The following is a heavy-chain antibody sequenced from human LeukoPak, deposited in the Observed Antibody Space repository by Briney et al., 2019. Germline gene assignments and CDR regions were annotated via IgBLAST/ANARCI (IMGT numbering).Heavy chain of an antibody. Sequence: GESLKISCKGSGYSFTSYWIGWVRQMPGKSLEWMGIIYPGDSDTRYSPSFQGQVTITADKSISTAYLQWSSMKASDTATYYYARHGYSNYGGNDYWGQGTLVTVSS. CDR2: IYPGDSDT. CDR3: ARHGYSNYGGNDY. V-gene: IGHV5-51*01. J-gene: IGHJ4*02. CDR1: GYSFTSYW. D-gene: IGHD4-11*01.